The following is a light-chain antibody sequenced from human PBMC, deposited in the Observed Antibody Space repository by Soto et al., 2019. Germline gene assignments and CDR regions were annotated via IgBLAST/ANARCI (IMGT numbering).Light chain of an antibody. CDR1: ISDVGIYNY. J-gene: IGLJ1*01. CDR3: SSYTSSRPLYV. V-gene: IGLV2-14*01. Sequence: QSVLTQPASVSGAPGQSITISCTGAISDVGIYNYVSWYQQHPGKAPKLIIYDVSNRPSGVPNRFSGSKSGNPASLTLSGLQAEDEADYYCSSYTSSRPLYVFGTGTKVTVL. CDR2: DVS.